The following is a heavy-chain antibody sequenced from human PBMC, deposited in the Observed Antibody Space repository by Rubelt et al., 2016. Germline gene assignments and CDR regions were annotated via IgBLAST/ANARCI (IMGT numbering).Heavy chain of an antibody. J-gene: IGHJ4*01. CDR3: AREEGWQQPIGY. D-gene: IGHD6-13*01. CDR1: GGSISSGGYY. CDR2: LSNGGST. V-gene: IGHV4-61*08. Sequence: QLQLQESGPGLVKPSETLSLTCTVSGGSISSGGYYWTWIRQPPGRGLEWIGNLSNGGSTNYNPSLKSRVTMSVDTSKNQFSLTLTSVTAADTAVYYCAREEGWQQPIGYWGQGALVTVSS.